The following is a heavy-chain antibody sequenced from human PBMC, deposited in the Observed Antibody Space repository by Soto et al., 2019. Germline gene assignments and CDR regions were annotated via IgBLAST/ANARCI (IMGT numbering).Heavy chain of an antibody. J-gene: IGHJ6*02. CDR2: ISAYNGNT. Sequence: AASVKVSCKASGYTFSNYGITWVRQAPGQGLEWMGWISAYNGNTHFAQKFQGRVTMTTDTPTTTAFMELRSLRSDDTAVYYCAKDVLRFLEWLAFYGMDVWGQGTTVTVSS. CDR1: GYTFSNYG. V-gene: IGHV1-18*01. D-gene: IGHD3-3*01. CDR3: AKDVLRFLEWLAFYGMDV.